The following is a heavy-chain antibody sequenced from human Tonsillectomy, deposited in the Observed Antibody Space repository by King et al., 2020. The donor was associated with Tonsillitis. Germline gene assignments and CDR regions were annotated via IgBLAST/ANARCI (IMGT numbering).Heavy chain of an antibody. D-gene: IGHD2/OR15-2a*01. Sequence: VQLVESGGGVVQPGRSLRLSCAASGFTFSSYAMHWVRQAPGKGLERVAVISYDGSNKYYADSVKGRFTISRDNSKNTLYLQMNSLRAEDTAVYYCARDTDQIDYYFDYWGQGTLVTVSS. J-gene: IGHJ4*02. CDR2: ISYDGSNK. CDR3: ARDTDQIDYYFDY. CDR1: GFTFSSYA. V-gene: IGHV3-30*04.